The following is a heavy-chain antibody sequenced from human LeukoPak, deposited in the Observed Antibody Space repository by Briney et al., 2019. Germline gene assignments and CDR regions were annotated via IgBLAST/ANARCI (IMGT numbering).Heavy chain of an antibody. CDR1: GASFSGYY. CDR2: INHSGST. CDR3: ARVVEEYYDYIWGSYRTGPYYYFDY. V-gene: IGHV4-34*01. J-gene: IGHJ4*02. Sequence: SETLSLTCAVYGASFSGYYWSWIRQPPGKGLGWIGEINHSGSTNYNPSLKSRVTISVDTSKNQFSLKLSSVTAADTAVYYCARVVEEYYDYIWGSYRTGPYYYFDYWGQGTLVTVSS. D-gene: IGHD3-16*02.